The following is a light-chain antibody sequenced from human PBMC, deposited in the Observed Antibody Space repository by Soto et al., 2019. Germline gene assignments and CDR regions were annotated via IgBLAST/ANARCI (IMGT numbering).Light chain of an antibody. J-gene: IGKJ3*01. CDR3: QQSYSAPLT. Sequence: DLQMTQSPSSLSASVGDRVTITCRASQTINSYLTWYQQKPGKAPKLLIYAASSLQSGVPSRFSGSGSGTDFTLTISSLQPEDFATYDCQQSYSAPLTFGPGTRVDLK. CDR2: AAS. CDR1: QTINSY. V-gene: IGKV1-39*01.